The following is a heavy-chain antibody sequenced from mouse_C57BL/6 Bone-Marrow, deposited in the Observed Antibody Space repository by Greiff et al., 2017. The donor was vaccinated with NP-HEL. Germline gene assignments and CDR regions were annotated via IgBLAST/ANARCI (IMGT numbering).Heavy chain of an antibody. J-gene: IGHJ3*01. CDR3: TDYYGSSYYAY. CDR2: IRLKSDNYAT. Sequence: EVQLVESGGGLVQPGGSMKLSCVASGFTFSNYWMNWVRQSPEKGLEWVAQIRLKSDNYATHYAESVKGRFTITRDDSKSSVHLQMNNLRAEDTGIYYCTDYYGSSYYAYWGQGTLVTVSA. D-gene: IGHD1-1*01. CDR1: GFTFSNYW. V-gene: IGHV6-3*01.